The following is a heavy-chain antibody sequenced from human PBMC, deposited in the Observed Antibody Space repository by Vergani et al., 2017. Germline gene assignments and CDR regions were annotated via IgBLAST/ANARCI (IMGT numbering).Heavy chain of an antibody. CDR2: INYSGST. CDR1: GGSISSYY. Sequence: QVQLQESGPGLVKPSETLSLTCSVSGGSISSYYWSWIRQPSGKGLEWIGYINYSGSTNYNPSLKSRVTISVDTSKNQFSLKLRAVTAADTAVYYCARLTAVGIAAAGRRAGRHLAGEDYWGQGTLVTVSS. CDR3: ARLTAVGIAAAGRRAGRHLAGEDY. V-gene: IGHV4-59*08. D-gene: IGHD6-13*01. J-gene: IGHJ4*02.